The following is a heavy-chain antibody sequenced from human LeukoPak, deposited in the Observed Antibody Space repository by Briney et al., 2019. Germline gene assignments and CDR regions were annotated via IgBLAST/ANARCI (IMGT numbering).Heavy chain of an antibody. Sequence: SETLSLTCTVSGGSISSSSYYWGWIRQPPGKGLEWIGSIYYSGSTYYNPSLKSRVTISVDTSKNQFSLKLNSVTAADTAVYYCARGVYSSRRLRSYYFDYWGQGTLVTVSS. CDR1: GGSISSSSYY. CDR3: ARGVYSSRRLRSYYFDY. V-gene: IGHV4-39*07. D-gene: IGHD6-13*01. J-gene: IGHJ4*02. CDR2: IYYSGST.